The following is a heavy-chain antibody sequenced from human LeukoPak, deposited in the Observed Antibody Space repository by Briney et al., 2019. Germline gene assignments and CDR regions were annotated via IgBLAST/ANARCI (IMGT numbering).Heavy chain of an antibody. J-gene: IGHJ4*02. D-gene: IGHD1-1*01. CDR2: IGDDGSHK. CDR1: GFXFYIYA. CDR3: ARDTTGHYDY. V-gene: IGHV3-30-3*01. Sequence: GGSLRLSCAASGFXFYIYAIHWVRQAPGKGLQWVAVIGDDGSHKDYVDSVKGRLTISRDNSKNTLYLQMNSLRAEDTAVYYCARDTTGHYDYWGQGTLVTVSS.